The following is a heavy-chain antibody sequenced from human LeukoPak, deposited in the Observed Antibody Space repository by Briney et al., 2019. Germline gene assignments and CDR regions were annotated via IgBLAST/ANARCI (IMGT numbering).Heavy chain of an antibody. CDR3: VRENYFDK. CDR1: GGSISGHY. CDR2: IHYSGRT. Sequence: SETLSLTRTVSGGSISGHYWGWIRQPPGKGLEWIGYIHYSGRTDYRPSLKGRLTLSVDTSRSRLSLKLRSVSAADTAVYYCVRENYFDKWGQGTLVTVSS. V-gene: IGHV4-59*11. J-gene: IGHJ4*02.